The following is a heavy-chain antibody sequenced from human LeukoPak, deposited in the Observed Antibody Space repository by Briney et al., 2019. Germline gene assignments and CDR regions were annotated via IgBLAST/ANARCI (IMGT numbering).Heavy chain of an antibody. J-gene: IGHJ3*02. Sequence: GATVKLSCKASGYTFTDFFLHWLHQAPGKGLEWMGRIDPENGKTTYAEKFLGRVTIMADTSTDTAYVELSSLRFEDTAVYYCATGPDVCDIWGQGTMVTVSS. CDR1: GYTFTDFF. CDR2: IDPENGKT. V-gene: IGHV1-69-2*01. CDR3: ATGPDVCDI.